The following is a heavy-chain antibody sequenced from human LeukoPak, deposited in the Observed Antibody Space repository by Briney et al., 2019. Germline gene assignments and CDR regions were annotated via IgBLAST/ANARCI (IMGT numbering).Heavy chain of an antibody. CDR2: INSDGSST. J-gene: IGHJ6*03. CDR1: GLTFSSYW. D-gene: IGHD5-12*01. V-gene: IGHV3-74*01. CDR3: ARDPSGYPYYYYYMDV. Sequence: GGSLRLSCAASGLTFSSYWMHWVRQAPGKGLVWVSRINSDGSSTSYADSVKGRFTISRDNAKNTLYLQMNSLRAEDTAVYYCARDPSGYPYYYYYMDVWGKGTTVTISS.